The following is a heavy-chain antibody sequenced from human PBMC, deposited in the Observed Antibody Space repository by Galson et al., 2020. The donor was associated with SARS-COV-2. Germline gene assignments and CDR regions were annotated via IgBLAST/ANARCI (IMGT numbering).Heavy chain of an antibody. CDR3: AGRSITIFGVVTGNWFDP. V-gene: IGHV4-39*01. CDR1: GGSISSSSYY. D-gene: IGHD3-3*01. Sequence: SETLSLTCTVSGGSISSSSYYWGWIRQPPGKGLEWIGSIYYSGSTYYNPSLTSRVTISVDTSKNQFSLKLSSVTAADTAVYYCAGRSITIFGVVTGNWFDPWGQGTLVTVSS. CDR2: IYYSGST. J-gene: IGHJ5*02.